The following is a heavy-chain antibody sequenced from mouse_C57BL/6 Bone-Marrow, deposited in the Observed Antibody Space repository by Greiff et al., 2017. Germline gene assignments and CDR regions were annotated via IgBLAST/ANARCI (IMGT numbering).Heavy chain of an antibody. Sequence: VQLQQSGPELVKPGASVKISCKASGYAFSSSWMNWVKQRPGKGLEWIGRIYPGDGDTNYNGKFKGKATMTADKSSSTAYMQLSSLTSEDSAVYCCARSYYDYRQDYAMDYWGQGTSVTVSS. CDR2: IYPGDGDT. V-gene: IGHV1-82*01. CDR3: ARSYYDYRQDYAMDY. D-gene: IGHD2-4*01. J-gene: IGHJ4*01. CDR1: GYAFSSSW.